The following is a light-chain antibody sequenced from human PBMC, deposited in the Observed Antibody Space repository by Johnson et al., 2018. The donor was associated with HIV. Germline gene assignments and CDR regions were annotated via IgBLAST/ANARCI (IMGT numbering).Light chain of an antibody. V-gene: IGLV1-51*02. CDR3: GTWDSSLGAWV. CDR1: SSNIGNNY. Sequence: QSVLTQPPSVSAAPGQKVTISCSGSSSNIGNNYVSWYQQLPGTAPKLLIHENKKRPSGIPDRFSGSESGTSATLDITGLQTGDEADYYCGTWDSSLGAWVFGTGTKVTVL. CDR2: ENK. J-gene: IGLJ1*01.